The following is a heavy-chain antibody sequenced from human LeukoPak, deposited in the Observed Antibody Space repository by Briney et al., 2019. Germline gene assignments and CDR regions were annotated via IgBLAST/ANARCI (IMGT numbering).Heavy chain of an antibody. D-gene: IGHD2-21*02. Sequence: SETLSLTCTVSGYSISSGYYWSWLRQPPGKGLEYIGYTHYSGSTNYNPSLKSRVTISLDTSGNQFSLKLSSVTAADTAVYYCASGYCGGACYLGGVDMWGQGTMVTVSS. V-gene: IGHV4-61*01. CDR1: GYSISSGYY. J-gene: IGHJ3*02. CDR2: THYSGST. CDR3: ASGYCGGACYLGGVDM.